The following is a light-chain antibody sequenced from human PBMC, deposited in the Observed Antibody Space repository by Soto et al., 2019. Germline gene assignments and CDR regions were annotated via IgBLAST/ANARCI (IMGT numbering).Light chain of an antibody. Sequence: EVVMTQSPGTLSVSTGEGATLSCRASHSVDSNLAWYQQKPGQAPRLLMYGAATRPSGTPDRFSGSGSGTEFTLTISSLQSEDFAVYYCQQYDSWPLTFGGGTKVEIK. CDR1: HSVDSN. V-gene: IGKV3D-15*01. J-gene: IGKJ4*01. CDR3: QQYDSWPLT. CDR2: GAA.